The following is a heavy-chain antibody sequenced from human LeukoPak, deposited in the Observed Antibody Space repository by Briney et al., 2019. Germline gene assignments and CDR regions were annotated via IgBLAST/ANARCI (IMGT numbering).Heavy chain of an antibody. CDR1: GYTFTGYY. V-gene: IGHV1-2*02. Sequence: GASVKVSCKASGYTFTGYYMHWVRQAPGQGLEWMGWINPNSGGTNYAQKFQGRVTMTRDTSISTAYMELSRLRSDDTAVYFCARVLHSGSPAYDYWGQGTLVTVSS. D-gene: IGHD1-26*01. J-gene: IGHJ4*02. CDR2: INPNSGGT. CDR3: ARVLHSGSPAYDY.